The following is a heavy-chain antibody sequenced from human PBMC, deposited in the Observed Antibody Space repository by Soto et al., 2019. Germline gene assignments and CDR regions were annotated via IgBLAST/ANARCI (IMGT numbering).Heavy chain of an antibody. Sequence: QVQLVESGGGVVQPGRSLRLSCAASGFTFSSYGMHWVRQAPGKGLEWVAVIWYDGSNKYYADSVKGRITISRDNSKNTLYLQMNSLRAEDTSVYYCASVVTPLPEYFQHWGQGTLVTVSS. J-gene: IGHJ1*01. D-gene: IGHD2-21*02. CDR2: IWYDGSNK. V-gene: IGHV3-33*01. CDR1: GFTFSSYG. CDR3: ASVVTPLPEYFQH.